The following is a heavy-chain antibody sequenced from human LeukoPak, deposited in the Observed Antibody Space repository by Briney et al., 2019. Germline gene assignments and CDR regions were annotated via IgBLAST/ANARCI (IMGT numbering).Heavy chain of an antibody. D-gene: IGHD6-19*01. CDR3: AKSEGSSSARRFDY. CDR1: GFPFTTYA. V-gene: IGHV3-23*01. CDR2: ISAGGEDT. J-gene: IGHJ4*02. Sequence: GGSLRLSCAASGFPFTTYAMSWVRQAPGKGLEWVSGISAGGEDTDYADSVKGRFTISRDNSKNTLYLQVNSLRAEDTAAYYCAKSEGSSSARRFDYWGQGTLVTVSS.